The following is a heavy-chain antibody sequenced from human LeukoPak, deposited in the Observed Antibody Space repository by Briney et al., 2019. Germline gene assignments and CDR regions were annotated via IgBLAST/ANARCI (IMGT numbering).Heavy chain of an antibody. J-gene: IGHJ6*03. Sequence: GGSLRLSCAASGFTFSSYWMHWVRQAPGKGLVWVSRINSDGSSTSYADSVKGRFTISRDNAKNTLYLQMNSLRAEDTAVYYCAREGGSCYSEVCYYYYYMDVWGKGTTVTISS. CDR2: INSDGSST. CDR1: GFTFSSYW. CDR3: AREGGSCYSEVCYYYYYMDV. V-gene: IGHV3-74*01. D-gene: IGHD2-15*01.